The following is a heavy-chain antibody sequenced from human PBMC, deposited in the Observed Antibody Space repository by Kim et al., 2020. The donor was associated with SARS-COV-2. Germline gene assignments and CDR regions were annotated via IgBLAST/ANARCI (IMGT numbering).Heavy chain of an antibody. CDR1: GFTFDDYA. CDR3: AKDRVETFYFDDSGFDH. CDR2: ISWDNDDI. Sequence: GGSLRLSCAASGFTFDDYAMHWVRQVPGKGPEWVAGISWDNDDIAYADSVKGRFTVSRDNAKNSLYLQMNSLRAEDTAFYYCAKDRVETFYFDDSGFDHWGQGTLVPVSS. V-gene: IGHV3-9*01. D-gene: IGHD3-22*01. J-gene: IGHJ4*02.